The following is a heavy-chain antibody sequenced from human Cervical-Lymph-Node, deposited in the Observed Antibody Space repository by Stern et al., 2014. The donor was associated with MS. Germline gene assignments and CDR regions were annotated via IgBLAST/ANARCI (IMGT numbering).Heavy chain of an antibody. V-gene: IGHV2-26*01. CDR1: GFSLDNVRMS. D-gene: IGHD3-22*01. CDR2: IFSNDEK. CDR3: ARVVITGYGMDI. J-gene: IGHJ6*02. Sequence: ESGPVLVKSTETLTLTCTVSGFSLDNVRMSVSWIRQPPGKALEWLGHIFSNDEKSYSTSLKNRLTISKDNSKSQVVLTMTNMDPADTATYYCARVVITGYGMDIWGQGTTVTVSS.